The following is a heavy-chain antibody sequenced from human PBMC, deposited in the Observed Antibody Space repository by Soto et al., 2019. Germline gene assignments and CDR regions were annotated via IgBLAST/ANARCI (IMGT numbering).Heavy chain of an antibody. Sequence: QVQLVQSGAEVKKPGASVRVSCKASGYTFINYYIHWVRKAPGHGLEWMAIINPTGGSTNYAQKFQGTLTFTLDTSTTTVYMELRSLTSEDTAIYYFARHLAACDVWGQGTLVTVSS. J-gene: IGHJ4*02. D-gene: IGHD6-25*01. CDR3: ARHLAACDV. CDR1: GYTFINYY. CDR2: INPTGGST. V-gene: IGHV1-46*01.